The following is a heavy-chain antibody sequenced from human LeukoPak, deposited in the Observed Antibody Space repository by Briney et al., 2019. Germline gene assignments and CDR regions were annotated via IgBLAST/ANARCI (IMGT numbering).Heavy chain of an antibody. CDR3: AKANDFWSGYYLDY. Sequence: GGSLRLSCAASGFTFSSYAMSWVRQAPGKGLEWVSAISGSGGSTYYADSVKGRFTISRDNSKNTLYLQMNSLRAEDTAVYYCAKANDFWSGYYLDYWGQGTLVTVSS. J-gene: IGHJ4*02. CDR1: GFTFSSYA. V-gene: IGHV3-23*01. D-gene: IGHD3-3*01. CDR2: ISGSGGST.